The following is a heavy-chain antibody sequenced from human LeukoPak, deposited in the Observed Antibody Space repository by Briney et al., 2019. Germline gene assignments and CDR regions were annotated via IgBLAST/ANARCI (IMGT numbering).Heavy chain of an antibody. CDR1: GFTFDDYA. CDR2: ISWNSGSI. J-gene: IGHJ3*02. V-gene: IGHV3-9*03. CDR3: AKDKIAVAGIRSAFDI. D-gene: IGHD6-19*01. Sequence: GRSLRLSCAASGFTFDDYAMHWVRQAPGKGLEWASGISWNSGSIGYADSVKGRFTISRDNAKNSLYLQMNSLRAEDMALYYCAKDKIAVAGIRSAFDIWGQGTMVTVSS.